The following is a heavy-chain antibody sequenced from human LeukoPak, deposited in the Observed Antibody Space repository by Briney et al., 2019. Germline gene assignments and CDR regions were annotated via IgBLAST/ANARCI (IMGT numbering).Heavy chain of an antibody. Sequence: PSETLSLTCTVSGASIRSGDYYWSWIRQPPGKGLEWIGYIYYSGSTNYNPSLKSRVTISVDTSKNQFSLKLSSVTAADTAVYYCARGSAEVPIDYWGQGTLVTVSS. CDR3: ARGSAEVPIDY. D-gene: IGHD2-2*01. CDR2: IYYSGST. J-gene: IGHJ4*02. CDR1: GASIRSGDYY. V-gene: IGHV4-61*08.